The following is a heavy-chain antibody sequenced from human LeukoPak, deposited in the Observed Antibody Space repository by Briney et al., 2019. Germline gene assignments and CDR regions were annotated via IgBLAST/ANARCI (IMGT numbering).Heavy chain of an antibody. V-gene: IGHV3-11*06. CDR2: ISSSRSYT. D-gene: IGHD3-16*01. CDR1: GFIFSDYY. J-gene: IGHJ4*02. CDR3: ASGGGGMLIGDY. Sequence: PGGSLRLSCAASGFIFSDYYMTWIRQAPGKGLEWVSDISSSRSYTNYADSVKGRFTISRDNAKNSLYLQMNSLRADDTAVYYCASGGGGMLIGDYWGQGTLVTASS.